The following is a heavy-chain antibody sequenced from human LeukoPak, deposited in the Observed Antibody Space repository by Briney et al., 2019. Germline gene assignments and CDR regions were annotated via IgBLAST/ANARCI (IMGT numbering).Heavy chain of an antibody. Sequence: GGSLRLSCAASGFTFSSYGMHWVRQAPGKGLEWVAFIRYDGSNKYYADSVKGRFTISRDNSKNTLYLQMNSLRAEDTAVYYCAKDPGRGQNAFDIWGQGTMVTVSS. J-gene: IGHJ3*02. D-gene: IGHD1-14*01. CDR1: GFTFSSYG. CDR3: AKDPGRGQNAFDI. V-gene: IGHV3-30*02. CDR2: IRYDGSNK.